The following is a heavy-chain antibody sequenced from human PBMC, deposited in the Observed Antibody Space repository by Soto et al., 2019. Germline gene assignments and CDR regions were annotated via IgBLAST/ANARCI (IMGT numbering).Heavy chain of an antibody. J-gene: IGHJ6*02. CDR1: GGSISSSNW. CDR3: ARGYSSSWYYYYGMDV. V-gene: IGHV4-4*02. Sequence: SETLSLTCAVSGGSISSSNWWSWVRQPPGKGLEWIGEIYHSGSTNYNPSLKSRVTISVDKSKNQFSLKLSSVTAADTAVYYCARGYSSSWYYYYGMDVWGQGTTVTVPS. CDR2: IYHSGST. D-gene: IGHD6-6*01.